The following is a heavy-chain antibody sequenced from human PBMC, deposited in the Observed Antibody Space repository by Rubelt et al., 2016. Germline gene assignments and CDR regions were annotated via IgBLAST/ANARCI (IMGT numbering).Heavy chain of an antibody. CDR3: ARPWTSREWPPYGLDV. V-gene: IGHV1-46*01. Sequence: GDSVGISCKASGYTFISHYIHWVRQAPGQGPEWMGIINPSGGNTNYAQKFQGRVTMTRDTSTGTVYMELSSLRSEDTAVYYCARPWTSREWPPYGLDVWGEGTTVTVAS. CDR2: INPSGGNT. J-gene: IGHJ6*04. D-gene: IGHD3-3*01. CDR1: GYTFISHY.